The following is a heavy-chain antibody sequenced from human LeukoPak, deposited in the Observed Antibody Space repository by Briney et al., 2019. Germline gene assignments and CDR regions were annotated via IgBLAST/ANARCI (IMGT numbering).Heavy chain of an antibody. V-gene: IGHV4-59*12. Sequence: PSETLSLTCTVSGGSISRDYWSWIRQPPGQGLEWIGSIYYSGSTNYNPSLKSRVSISVDTSKNQFSLKLTSVTAADTAVYYCAKSNGYGLVDIWGQGTMVTVSS. CDR2: IYYSGST. CDR3: AKSNGYGLVDI. D-gene: IGHD3-10*01. CDR1: GGSISRDY. J-gene: IGHJ3*02.